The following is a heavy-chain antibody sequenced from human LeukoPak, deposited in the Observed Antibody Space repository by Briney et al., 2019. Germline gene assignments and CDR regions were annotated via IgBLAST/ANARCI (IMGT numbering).Heavy chain of an antibody. J-gene: IGHJ4*02. V-gene: IGHV3-23*01. CDR1: GFMFNVYS. D-gene: IGHD1-1*01. Sequence: QTGGSLRLSCTGSGFMFNVYSMYWVRQAPGKGLEWVSGISRLGTFYADSVKGRFTISRDNSRNTLLLQMNILRVEDTAVYYCAKGLEVESRLDSWGQGTLVIVSS. CDR2: ISRLGT. CDR3: AKGLEVESRLDS.